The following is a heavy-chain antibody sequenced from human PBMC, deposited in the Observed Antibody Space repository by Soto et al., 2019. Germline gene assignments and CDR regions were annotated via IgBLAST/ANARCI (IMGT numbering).Heavy chain of an antibody. CDR1: GGSFSGYY. CDR2: INHSGST. Sequence: LTCAVYGGSFSGYYWSWIRQPPGKGLEWIGEINHSGSTNYNPSLKSRVTISVDTSKNQFSLKLSSVTAADTAVYYCARVKGIYYDFWSGPTKQKYWFDPWGQGTLVTVSS. J-gene: IGHJ5*02. V-gene: IGHV4-34*01. CDR3: ARVKGIYYDFWSGPTKQKYWFDP. D-gene: IGHD3-3*01.